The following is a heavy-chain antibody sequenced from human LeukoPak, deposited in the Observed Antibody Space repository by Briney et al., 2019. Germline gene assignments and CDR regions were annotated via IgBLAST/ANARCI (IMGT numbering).Heavy chain of an antibody. Sequence: EASVKVSCKASGYTFTSYGISWVRQAPGQGLEWMGRIIPILGIANYAQKFQGRVTITADKSTSTAYMELSSLRSEDTAVYYCARTMTTVEFDPWGQGTLVTVSS. CDR1: GYTFTSYG. D-gene: IGHD4-23*01. J-gene: IGHJ5*02. CDR3: ARTMTTVEFDP. CDR2: IIPILGIA. V-gene: IGHV1-69*04.